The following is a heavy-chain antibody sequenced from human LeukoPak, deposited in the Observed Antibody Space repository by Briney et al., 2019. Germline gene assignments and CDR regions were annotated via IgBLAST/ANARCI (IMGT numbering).Heavy chain of an antibody. V-gene: IGHV3-23*01. Sequence: GGSLRLSCAASGFTFSSYAMSWVRQAPGKGLEWVSAIRGSGGSTYYADSVKGRSTISRDNSKNTLYLQMNSLRAEDTAVYYCAKAGRAARTYYFDDWGQGTLVTVSS. CDR1: GFTFSSYA. CDR3: AKAGRAARTYYFDD. CDR2: IRGSGGST. D-gene: IGHD6-6*01. J-gene: IGHJ4*02.